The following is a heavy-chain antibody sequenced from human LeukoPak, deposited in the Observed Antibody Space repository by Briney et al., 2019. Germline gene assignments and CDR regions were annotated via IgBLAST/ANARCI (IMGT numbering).Heavy chain of an antibody. J-gene: IGHJ4*02. V-gene: IGHV3-21*01. D-gene: IGHD4-17*01. CDR1: GFTFSSYS. CDR2: ISSSSSYI. CDR3: ARSTVTTEDFDY. Sequence: PGGSLRLSCAASGFTFSSYSMNWVRQAPGKGLEWVSSISSSSSYIYYADLLKGRFTISRDNAKNSLYLQMNSLRAEDTAVYYCARSTVTTEDFDYWGQGTLVTVSS.